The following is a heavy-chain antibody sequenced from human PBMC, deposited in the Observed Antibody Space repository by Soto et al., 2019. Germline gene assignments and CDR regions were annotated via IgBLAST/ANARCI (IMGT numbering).Heavy chain of an antibody. CDR2: IWYDGNNK. CDR1: GFTFSNFG. Sequence: PEGSLRLSCAASGFTFSNFGMHWVRQAPGKGLEWVAVIWYDGNNKYYADSVKGRFTISRDNSKSTMYLQVSSLRAEDTAVYYSARWRVPGDYGMDDWGPGTTLTVSS. J-gene: IGHJ6*01. CDR3: ARWRVPGDYGMDD. V-gene: IGHV3-33*01. D-gene: IGHD6-19*01.